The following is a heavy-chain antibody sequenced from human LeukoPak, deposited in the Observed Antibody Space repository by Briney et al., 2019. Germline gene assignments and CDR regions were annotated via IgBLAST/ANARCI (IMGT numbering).Heavy chain of an antibody. V-gene: IGHV3-74*01. J-gene: IGHJ4*02. CDR2: INGDGSAT. CDR1: GFTFSNYW. CDR3: ARIGAGSSRDY. Sequence: PGGSLRLSCAASGFTFSNYWIHWVRQAPGKGLVWVSRINGDGSATGYADSVKGRFTISRDNAKNTLYLQMNSLRAEDTAVYYCARIGAGSSRDYWGQGTLVTVSS. D-gene: IGHD6-13*01.